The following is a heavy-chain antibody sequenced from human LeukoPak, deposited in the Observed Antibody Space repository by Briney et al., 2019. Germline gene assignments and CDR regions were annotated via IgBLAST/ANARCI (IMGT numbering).Heavy chain of an antibody. D-gene: IGHD3-22*01. J-gene: IGHJ4*02. CDR2: INPNSGGT. Sequence: ASVKVSCKASGYTFTGYYMHWVRHAPGQGLEWMGWINPNSGGTNYAQKFQGRVTMTRDTSISTAYMELSRLRSDDTAVYYCARVSTPEYYYDSSGYSHFDYWGQGTLVTVSS. CDR3: ARVSTPEYYYDSSGYSHFDY. CDR1: GYTFTGYY. V-gene: IGHV1-2*02.